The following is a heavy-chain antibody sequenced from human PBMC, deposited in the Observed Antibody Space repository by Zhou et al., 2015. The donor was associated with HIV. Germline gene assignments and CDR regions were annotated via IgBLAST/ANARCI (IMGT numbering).Heavy chain of an antibody. J-gene: IGHJ3*02. V-gene: IGHV1-2*02. Sequence: QVQLVQSGAEVKKPGASVTVSCKTSGYTFTGYYIHWVRQAPGQGLEWMGWINPDSGGTNXAQRFQGRVTMTRDTSISTAYMDLSRLRSDDTAVYYCARDRKWVAYVSFDIWGQGTMVTVSS. D-gene: IGHD6-19*01. CDR1: GYTFTGYY. CDR3: ARDRKWVAYVSFDI. CDR2: INPDSGGT.